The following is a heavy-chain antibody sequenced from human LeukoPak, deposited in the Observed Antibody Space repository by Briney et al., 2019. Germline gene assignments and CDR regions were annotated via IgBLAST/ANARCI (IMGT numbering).Heavy chain of an antibody. V-gene: IGHV1-69*13. CDR2: IIPIFGTA. D-gene: IGHD6-19*01. CDR3: ARNFNDGSGWFN. Sequence: GASVKVSCKASGYTFTGYYMHWVRQAPGQGLEWMGGIIPIFGTANYAQKFQGRVTITADESTSTAYMELSSLRSEDTAVYYCARNFNDGSGWFNWGQGTLVTVSS. CDR1: GYTFTGYY. J-gene: IGHJ4*02.